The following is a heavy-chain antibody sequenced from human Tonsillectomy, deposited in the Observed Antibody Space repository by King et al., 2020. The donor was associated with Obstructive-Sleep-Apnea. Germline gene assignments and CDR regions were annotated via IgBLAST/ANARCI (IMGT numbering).Heavy chain of an antibody. D-gene: IGHD5-18*01. Sequence: VQLVESGGGVVQPGRSLRLSCAASGFTFSSYGMHWVRQAPGKGLEGVAVISDDGSSKYYADSVKGRFTISRDNSKNTLYLQMNSLRGEDTAVYYCAKDRDSYGTYGMDVWGQGTTVTVSS. J-gene: IGHJ6*02. CDR3: AKDRDSYGTYGMDV. CDR1: GFTFSSYG. V-gene: IGHV3-30*18. CDR2: ISDDGSSK.